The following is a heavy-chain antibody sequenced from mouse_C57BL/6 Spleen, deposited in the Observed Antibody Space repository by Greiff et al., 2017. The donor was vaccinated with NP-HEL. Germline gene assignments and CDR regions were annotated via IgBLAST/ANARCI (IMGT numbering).Heavy chain of an antibody. Sequence: EVKLVESGEGLVKPGGSLKLSCAASGFTFSSYAMSWVRQTPEKRLEWVAYISSGGDYIYYADTVKGRFTISRDNARNTLYLQMSRLKSEDTAMYDCTRGMGDGNDGEPSWFAYWGQGTLVTVSA. V-gene: IGHV5-9-1*02. CDR1: GFTFSSYA. J-gene: IGHJ3*01. CDR2: ISSGGDYI. CDR3: TRGMGDGNDGEPSWFAY. D-gene: IGHD2-2*01.